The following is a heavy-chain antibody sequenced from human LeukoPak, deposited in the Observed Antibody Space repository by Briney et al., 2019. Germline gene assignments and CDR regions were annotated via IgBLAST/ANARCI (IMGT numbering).Heavy chain of an antibody. CDR1: RFTFSNYA. V-gene: IGHV3-23*01. D-gene: IGHD6-19*01. Sequence: PGGSLRLSCAASRFTFSNYAMSWVRQAPGKGLEWVSAISGGGGSTYYADSVKGRFTIARDNAKNRLYLQMHSLRAEDTAVYYCAKDGSSSPYYFDQWGQGTLVTVSS. CDR2: ISGGGGST. J-gene: IGHJ4*02. CDR3: AKDGSSSPYYFDQ.